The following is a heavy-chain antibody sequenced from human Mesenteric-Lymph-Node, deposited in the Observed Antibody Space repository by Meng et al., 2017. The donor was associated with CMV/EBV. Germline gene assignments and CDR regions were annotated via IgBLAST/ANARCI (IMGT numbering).Heavy chain of an antibody. V-gene: IGHV3-7*01. CDR1: GFTFNRYW. CDR3: ARLSDCTNGVCPDY. J-gene: IGHJ4*02. CDR2: IKQEG. Sequence: GESLKISCAASGFTFNRYWMSWVRQAPGKGLEWVANIKQEGYYVDSVKGRFTISRDNAKNSLYLQMNSLRAEDTAVYYCARLSDCTNGVCPDYWGQGTLVTVSS. D-gene: IGHD2-8*01.